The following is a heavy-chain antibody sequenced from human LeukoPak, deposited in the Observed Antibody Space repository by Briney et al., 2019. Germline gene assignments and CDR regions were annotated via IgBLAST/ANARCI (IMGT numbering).Heavy chain of an antibody. CDR2: INHSGST. V-gene: IGHV4-34*01. CDR3: ARGDPAFDY. Sequence: PSETQSLTCAVYGGSFSGYYWSWIRQPPGKGLEWIGEINHSGSTNYNPSLKSRVTISVDTSKNQFSLKLSSVTAADTAVYYCARGDPAFDYWGQGTLVTVSS. CDR1: GGSFSGYY. D-gene: IGHD6-25*01. J-gene: IGHJ4*02.